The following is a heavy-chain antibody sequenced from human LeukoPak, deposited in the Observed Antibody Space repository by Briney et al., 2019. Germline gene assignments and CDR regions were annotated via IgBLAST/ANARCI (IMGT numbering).Heavy chain of an antibody. CDR1: GICFNIHL. Sequence: GGVLGLSCAASGICFNIHLMGVGRAAAGEGVEWGGNIKRDGSEIYYVDSVEGRFTVSRDNDKKSLYLQMNSLRVEDTAVYYCLRAYSGVAGSFWGQGTLVTVSS. CDR2: IKRDGSEI. D-gene: IGHD6-19*01. CDR3: LRAYSGVAGSF. V-gene: IGHV3-7*01. J-gene: IGHJ4*02.